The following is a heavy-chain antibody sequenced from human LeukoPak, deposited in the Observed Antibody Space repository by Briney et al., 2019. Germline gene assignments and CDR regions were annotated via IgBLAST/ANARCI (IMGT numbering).Heavy chain of an antibody. CDR3: VSVRDGRVLDY. J-gene: IGHJ4*02. CDR2: IYPGDSDT. CDR1: GYSFTSYW. D-gene: IGHD2-15*01. V-gene: IGHV5-51*01. Sequence: GESLKISCKGSGYSFTSYWIGWVRQMPGKGLEWMGIIYPGDSDTRNSPSFQGQVTISADKSISTAYLQWSTLKASDTAMYYCVSVRDGRVLDYWGQGTLVTVSS.